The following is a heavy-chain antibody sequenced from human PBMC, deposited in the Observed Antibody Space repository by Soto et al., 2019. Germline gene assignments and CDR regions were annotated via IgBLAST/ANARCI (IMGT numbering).Heavy chain of an antibody. CDR3: ATDKEVGANERDDFDI. Sequence: GGSLRLSCAASGFTFSDYYMSWIRQAPGKGLEWVSYISSSGTTIYYADSVKGRFTISRDNAKNSLYLQMNSLRAEDTAVYYCATDKEVGANERDDFDIWGQGTMVTVSS. D-gene: IGHD1-26*01. V-gene: IGHV3-11*01. CDR2: ISSSGTTI. J-gene: IGHJ3*02. CDR1: GFTFSDYY.